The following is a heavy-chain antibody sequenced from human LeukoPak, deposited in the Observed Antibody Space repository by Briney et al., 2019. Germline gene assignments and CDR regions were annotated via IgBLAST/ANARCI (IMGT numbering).Heavy chain of an antibody. CDR2: IKQDGSEK. V-gene: IGHV3-7*01. Sequence: PGGSLRLSCAASGFTLSSYWMSWVRPAPGKGLEWVANIKQDGSEKYYVDSVKGRFTISRDNAKNSLYLQMNSLRAEDTAVYYCARSLVVPAANPTLFDYWGQGTLVTVSS. CDR3: ARSLVVPAANPTLFDY. J-gene: IGHJ4*02. CDR1: GFTLSSYW. D-gene: IGHD2-2*01.